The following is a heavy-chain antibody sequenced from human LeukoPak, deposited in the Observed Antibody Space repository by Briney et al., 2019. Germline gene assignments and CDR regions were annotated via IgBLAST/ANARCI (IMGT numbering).Heavy chain of an antibody. V-gene: IGHV5-10-1*01. CDR2: IVTSDSYS. CDR3: ARGSSTWYSDY. Sequence: GESLKISCQASGYSFTSYWITWVRQMPGKGLEWMATIVTSDSYSKYSPSFQGHVTISADKSITTAYLQWSSLEALDTAMYYCARGSSTWYSDYWGQGTLVTVSS. CDR1: GYSFTSYW. D-gene: IGHD6-13*01. J-gene: IGHJ4*02.